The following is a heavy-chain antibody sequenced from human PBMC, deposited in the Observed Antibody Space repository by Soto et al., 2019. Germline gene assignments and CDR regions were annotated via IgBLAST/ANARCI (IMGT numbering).Heavy chain of an antibody. CDR1: GYTLTELS. Sequence: QVQLVQSGAEVKKPGASVKVSCKVSGYTLTELSIHWVRQAPGKGLEWMGGFNDGETIYAQKFQGRVTMTEDTYTDIAYMELNSLRYEDTAVYYCATAALDDDVWGTYRRKIYYFDYWGQGTLVTVSS. CDR3: ATAALDDDVWGTYRRKIYYFDY. J-gene: IGHJ4*02. CDR2: FNDGET. V-gene: IGHV1-24*01. D-gene: IGHD3-16*02.